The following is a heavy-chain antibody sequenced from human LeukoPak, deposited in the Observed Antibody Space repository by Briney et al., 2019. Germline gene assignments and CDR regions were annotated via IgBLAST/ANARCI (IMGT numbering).Heavy chain of an antibody. D-gene: IGHD6-13*01. V-gene: IGHV4-59*08. J-gene: IGHJ5*02. CDR3: ARAVYSSSWHRRFRDNWFDP. CDR1: GGSISSYY. Sequence: PSETLSLTCTVSGGSISSYYWSWIRQPPGKGLEWIGYIYYSGSTNYNPSLKSRVTISVDTSKNQFSLKLSSVTAADTAVYYCARAVYSSSWHRRFRDNWFDPWGQGTLVTVSS. CDR2: IYYSGST.